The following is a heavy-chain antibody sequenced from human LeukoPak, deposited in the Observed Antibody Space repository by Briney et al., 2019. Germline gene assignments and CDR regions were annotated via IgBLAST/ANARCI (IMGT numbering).Heavy chain of an antibody. D-gene: IGHD5-12*01. J-gene: IGHJ4*02. V-gene: IGHV1-18*01. CDR3: ARADIVATIGGFDY. CDR1: GYTFTSYG. Sequence: ASVKVSCKASGYTFTSYGISWVRQAPGQGLEWMGWISAYNGNTNYAQKLQGRVTMTTDTSTSTAYMELRSLRSDDTAMYYCARADIVATIGGFDYWGQGTLVTVSS. CDR2: ISAYNGNT.